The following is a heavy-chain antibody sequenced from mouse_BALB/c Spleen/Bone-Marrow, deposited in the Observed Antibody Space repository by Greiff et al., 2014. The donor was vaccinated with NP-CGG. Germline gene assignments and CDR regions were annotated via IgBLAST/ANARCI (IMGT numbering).Heavy chain of an antibody. CDR1: GYTFSNFW. CDR2: IHPGDGDT. D-gene: IGHD2-1*01. V-gene: IGHV1-80*01. J-gene: IGHJ2*01. CDR3: ARVYYGNLGY. Sequence: ESEAELVRPGSSVKISCKASGYTFSNFWMNWVKQRPGQGLEWIGQIHPGDGDTNNNGKFKGKATLTTDKSSSTAYMHLSSLSSEDSAVYFCARVYYGNLGYWGQGTTLTVSS.